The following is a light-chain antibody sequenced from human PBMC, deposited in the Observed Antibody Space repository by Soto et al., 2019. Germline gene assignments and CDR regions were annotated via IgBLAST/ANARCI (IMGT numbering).Light chain of an antibody. CDR3: QKYGDLPRT. J-gene: IGKJ1*01. CDR1: QSVSSSY. CDR2: GAS. V-gene: IGKV3-20*01. Sequence: EIVLTQSPGTLSLSPGERATLSCRASQSVSSSYLAWYRQKPGQAPRLLMYGASGRATGISDRFSGSGSGTDFTLTISRLEPEDFAMYYCQKYGDLPRTFGQGTKVEIK.